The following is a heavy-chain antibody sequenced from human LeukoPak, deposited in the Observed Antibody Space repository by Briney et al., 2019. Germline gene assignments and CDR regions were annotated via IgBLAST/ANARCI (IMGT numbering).Heavy chain of an antibody. CDR1: VGSISSCSSY. CDR3: ATKYGDYGLDVFDI. Sequence: SEPLSLTCTFSVGSISSCSSYWRWARQPPGKGLEWIGSNYYNGSTYYYPALKSRVTISVDTSKNQFSLKLSSVTAADTAVYYCATKYGDYGLDVFDIWGQGTMVTVSS. CDR2: NYYNGST. D-gene: IGHD4-17*01. J-gene: IGHJ3*02. V-gene: IGHV4-39*01.